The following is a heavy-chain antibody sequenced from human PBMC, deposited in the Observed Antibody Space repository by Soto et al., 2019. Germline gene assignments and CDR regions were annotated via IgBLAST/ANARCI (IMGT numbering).Heavy chain of an antibody. D-gene: IGHD6-13*01. J-gene: IGHJ3*02. V-gene: IGHV3-21*01. CDR1: GFTFSSYS. CDR2: ISSSSSYI. Sequence: EVQLVESGGGLVKPGGSLRLSCAASGFTFSSYSMNWVRQAPGKGLEWVSSISSSSSYIYYAGSVKGRFTNSRDNAKNSLYLQMNSLIAEDTAVYYCARKMAAAIDAFDIWGQETMVTVSS. CDR3: ARKMAAAIDAFDI.